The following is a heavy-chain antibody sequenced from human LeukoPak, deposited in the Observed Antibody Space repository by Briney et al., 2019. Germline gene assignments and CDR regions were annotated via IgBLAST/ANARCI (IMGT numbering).Heavy chain of an antibody. CDR2: LTGSGGGT. V-gene: IGHV3-23*01. CDR1: GFTFSSSA. Sequence: GGSLRLSCAASGFTFSSSAMSWGPQAPGKGLEWVSALTGSGGGTYYADSVKGRFTISRDNSKNTMYLQMNSLRAEDTAVYDCAKEAVEYFDYWGQGNLVTVSS. CDR3: AKEAVEYFDY. J-gene: IGHJ4*02.